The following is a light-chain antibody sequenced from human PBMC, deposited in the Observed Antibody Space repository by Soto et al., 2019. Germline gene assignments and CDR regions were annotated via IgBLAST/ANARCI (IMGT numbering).Light chain of an antibody. Sequence: LTQSPSFLSASIGDSVTITCRASQGISTYLAWYQQKPGQAPRLLIYGASSRATGIPDRFSGSGSGTDFTLTISRLEPEDFAVYYCHQYGTSPYTFGQGTKLEIK. CDR3: HQYGTSPYT. J-gene: IGKJ2*01. CDR1: QGISTY. V-gene: IGKV3-20*01. CDR2: GAS.